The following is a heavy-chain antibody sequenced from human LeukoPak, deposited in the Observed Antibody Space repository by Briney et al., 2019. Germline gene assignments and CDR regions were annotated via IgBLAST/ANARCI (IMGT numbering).Heavy chain of an antibody. D-gene: IGHD4-17*01. CDR2: INHSGST. J-gene: IGHJ2*01. CDR3: ARGQGTVTTRLGYFDL. Sequence: SETLSLTCAVYGGSSSGYYWSWIRQPPGKGLEWIGEINHSGSTNYNPSLKSRVTISVDTSKNQFSLKLSSVTAADTAVYYCARGQGTVTTRLGYFDLWGRGTLVTVSS. CDR1: GGSSSGYY. V-gene: IGHV4-34*01.